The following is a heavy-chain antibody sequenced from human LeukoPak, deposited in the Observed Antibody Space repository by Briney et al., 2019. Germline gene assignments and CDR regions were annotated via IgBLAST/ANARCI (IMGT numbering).Heavy chain of an antibody. V-gene: IGHV3-7*01. Sequence: GGSLRLSCAASGFSFSNYAMSWVRQAPGKGLEWVANIKQDGSEKYYVDSVKGRFTISRDNAKNSLYLQMNSLRAEDTAVYYCARVAAAGTGDYFDYWGQGTLVTVSS. CDR2: IKQDGSEK. CDR1: GFSFSNYA. J-gene: IGHJ4*02. D-gene: IGHD6-13*01. CDR3: ARVAAAGTGDYFDY.